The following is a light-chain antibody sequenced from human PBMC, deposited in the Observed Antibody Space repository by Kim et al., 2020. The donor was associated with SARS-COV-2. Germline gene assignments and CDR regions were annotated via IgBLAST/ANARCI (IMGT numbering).Light chain of an antibody. CDR2: GAS. CDR1: QSVSSSY. CDR3: QQYGSSPLT. J-gene: IGKJ4*01. Sequence: SPGERAPLSCRASQSVSSSYLAWYQQKPGQAPGLLIYGASSRATGIPDRFSGSGSGTDFTLTISRLEPEDFAVYYCQQYGSSPLTFGGGTKVDIK. V-gene: IGKV3-20*01.